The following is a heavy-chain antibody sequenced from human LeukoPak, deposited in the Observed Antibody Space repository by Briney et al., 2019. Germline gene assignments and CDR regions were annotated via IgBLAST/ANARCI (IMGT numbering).Heavy chain of an antibody. D-gene: IGHD3-3*01. V-gene: IGHV4-4*02. Sequence: PSETLSLTCAVSGGSISSSNWWSWVRQPPGKGLEWIGEIYHSGSTNYNPSLKSRVTISVDKSKNQFSLKLSSVTAADTAVYYCARPEITIFGVATFDYWGQGTLVTVSS. J-gene: IGHJ4*02. CDR3: ARPEITIFGVATFDY. CDR2: IYHSGST. CDR1: GGSISSSNW.